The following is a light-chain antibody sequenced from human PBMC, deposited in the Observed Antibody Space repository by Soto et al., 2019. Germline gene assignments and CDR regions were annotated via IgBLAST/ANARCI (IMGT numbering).Light chain of an antibody. CDR3: QQSYNAPLT. Sequence: DIQMTQSPSSLSASVGDRVTITCRASQNIANYLNWYQQKPGKAPKLLIHAASTLQSGVPSRFTGSGSGTDYTLTITSLQSDDFATYYCQQSYNAPLTFGGGTKVDIK. CDR2: AAS. V-gene: IGKV1-39*01. CDR1: QNIANY. J-gene: IGKJ4*01.